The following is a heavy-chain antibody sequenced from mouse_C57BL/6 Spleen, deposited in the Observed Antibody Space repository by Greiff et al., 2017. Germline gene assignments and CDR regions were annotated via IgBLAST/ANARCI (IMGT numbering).Heavy chain of an antibody. V-gene: IGHV1-80*01. CDR3: ARRFYYYGSSYAMDY. J-gene: IGHJ4*01. Sequence: QVQLKQSGAELVKPGASVKISCKASGYAFSSYWMNWVKQRPGKGLEWIGQIYPGDGDTNYNGKFKGKATLTADKSSSTAYMQLSSLTSEDSAVYFCARRFYYYGSSYAMDYWGQGTSVTVSS. D-gene: IGHD1-1*01. CDR2: IYPGDGDT. CDR1: GYAFSSYW.